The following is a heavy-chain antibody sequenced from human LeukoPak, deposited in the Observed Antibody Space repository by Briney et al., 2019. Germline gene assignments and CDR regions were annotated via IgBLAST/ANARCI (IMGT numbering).Heavy chain of an antibody. Sequence: GSLRLSCAASGFTFSSYWMSWIRQPPGKGLEWIGEINHSGGTNYNPSLKSRVTISVDRSKNQFSLKLSSVTAADTAVYYCAARLVDPWGQGTLVTVSS. CDR3: AARLVDP. D-gene: IGHD6-6*01. CDR2: INHSGGT. J-gene: IGHJ5*02. V-gene: IGHV4-34*08. CDR1: GFTFSSYW.